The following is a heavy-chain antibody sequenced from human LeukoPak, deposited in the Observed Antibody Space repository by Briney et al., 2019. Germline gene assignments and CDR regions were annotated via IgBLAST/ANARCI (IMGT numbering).Heavy chain of an antibody. J-gene: IGHJ4*02. CDR1: EYTFTSYD. CDR3: ARASSGYSYGLDY. CDR2: MNPNSGNT. Sequence: SVKVSGKAFEYTFTSYDINWLRQPTGQGLEWMGWMNPNSGNTGYAQKFQGRVTMTRNTSISTAYVELSSLRSEDTAVYYCARASSGYSYGLDYWGQGTLVTVSS. D-gene: IGHD5-18*01. V-gene: IGHV1-8*01.